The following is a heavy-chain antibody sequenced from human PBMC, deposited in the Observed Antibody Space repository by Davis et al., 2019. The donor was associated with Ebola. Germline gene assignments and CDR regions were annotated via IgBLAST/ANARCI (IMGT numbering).Heavy chain of an antibody. J-gene: IGHJ5*02. V-gene: IGHV1-69*04. CDR1: GGTFSSYA. CDR2: IIPILGIA. D-gene: IGHD2-2*01. Sequence: SVKVSCKASGGTFSSYAISWVRQAPGQGLQWMGRIIPILGIANYAQKFQGRVTITADESTSTAYMELSSLRSEDTAVYYCARDRSLYQGINWFDPWGQGTLVTVSS. CDR3: ARDRSLYQGINWFDP.